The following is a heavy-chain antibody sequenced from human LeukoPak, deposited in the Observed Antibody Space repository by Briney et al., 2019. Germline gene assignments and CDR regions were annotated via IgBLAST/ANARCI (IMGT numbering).Heavy chain of an antibody. D-gene: IGHD6-19*01. J-gene: IGHJ4*02. CDR2: IYSGGST. Sequence: GGSLRLSCAASGFTVSSNYMSWVRQAPGKGLEWVSVIYSGGSTYYADSVKGRFTISRHNSKNTLYLQMNSLRAEDTAVYYCAKSRGSSKSGPQWLAYFGYWGQGTLVTVSP. CDR3: AKSRGSSKSGPQWLAYFGY. CDR1: GFTVSSNY. V-gene: IGHV3-53*04.